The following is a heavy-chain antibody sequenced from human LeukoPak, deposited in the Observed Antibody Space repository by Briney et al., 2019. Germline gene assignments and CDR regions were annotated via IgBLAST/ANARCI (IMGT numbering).Heavy chain of an antibody. D-gene: IGHD3-22*01. J-gene: IGHJ4*02. Sequence: GGSLRLSCAASGFTFSTYNMNWVRQAPGKGLEWVSSISSSSRYIYYADSMKGRFTISRDNAKNSLYLQMNSLRVEDTAVYYCANSYYYDNSAYYFDYWGQGTLVTVSS. CDR2: ISSSSRYI. CDR3: ANSYYYDNSAYYFDY. CDR1: GFTFSTYN. V-gene: IGHV3-21*01.